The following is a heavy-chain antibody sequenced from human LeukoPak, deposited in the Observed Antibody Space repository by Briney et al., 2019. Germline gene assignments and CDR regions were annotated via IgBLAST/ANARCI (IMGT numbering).Heavy chain of an antibody. D-gene: IGHD1-7*01. CDR3: ARRYNWNSGPKHSNAFDI. CDR1: GGSISSGGYY. V-gene: IGHV4-30-2*01. J-gene: IGHJ3*02. CDR2: INHSGST. Sequence: SQTLSLTCTVFGGSISSGGYYWSWIRQPPGKGLEWIGEINHSGSTNYNPSLKSRVTISVDTSKNQFSLKLSSVTAADTAVYYCARRYNWNSGPKHSNAFDIWGQGTMVTVSS.